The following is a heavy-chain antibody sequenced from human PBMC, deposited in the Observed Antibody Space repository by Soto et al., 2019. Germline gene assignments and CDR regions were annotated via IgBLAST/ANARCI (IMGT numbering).Heavy chain of an antibody. D-gene: IGHD3-10*01. CDR2: INPSGGST. CDR3: ARAYYGSGSYYGRDYYYYYMDV. Sequence: SVKVSCKASGYTFTSYYMHWVRQAPGQGLEWMGIINPSGGSTSYAQKFQGRVTMTRDTSTSTVYMELSSLRSEDTAVYYCARAYYGSGSYYGRDYYYYYMDVWGKGTTVTVSS. J-gene: IGHJ6*03. CDR1: GYTFTSYY. V-gene: IGHV1-46*03.